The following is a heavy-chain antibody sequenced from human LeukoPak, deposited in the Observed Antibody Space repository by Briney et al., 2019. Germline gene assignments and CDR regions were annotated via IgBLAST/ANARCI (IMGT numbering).Heavy chain of an antibody. J-gene: IGHJ4*02. CDR1: GYTFPSYF. CDR3: ARDDDGGYGFDY. D-gene: IGHD3-16*01. V-gene: IGHV1-46*01. Sequence: ASVKVSCKASGYTFPSYFMHWVRQAPGQGLEWMGLINPSGGSTKYAQKFHGRVTMTRDTSTNTVYMELSSLRSEDTALYYCARDDDGGYGFDYWGQGTLVTVSS. CDR2: INPSGGST.